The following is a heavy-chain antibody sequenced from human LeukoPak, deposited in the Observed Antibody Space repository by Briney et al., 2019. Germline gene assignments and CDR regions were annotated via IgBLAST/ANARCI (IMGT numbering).Heavy chain of an antibody. Sequence: GGTLRLSCVASGFTFSSFAMSWVRQAPGKGLEWVSGISTSGGITDYADSVKGRFTISRDNAKNSLYLQMNSLRAEDTAVYYCAREGDKENDYWGQGTLVTVSS. J-gene: IGHJ4*02. D-gene: IGHD3-10*01. CDR1: GFTFSSFA. V-gene: IGHV3-23*01. CDR3: AREGDKENDY. CDR2: ISTSGGIT.